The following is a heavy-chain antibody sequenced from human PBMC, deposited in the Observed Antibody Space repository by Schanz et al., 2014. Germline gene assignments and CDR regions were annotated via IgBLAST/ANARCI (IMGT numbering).Heavy chain of an antibody. Sequence: QGQLVESGGGVVQPGKSLRLSCATSGFIFRSFGIHWVRQAPGKGLEWVAVIWSDGTNEYYADSVKGRFTISGDSSKYTVYLQMNSLRADDTAVYYCARELPGVVAFDLWGQGTMVTVSS. CDR1: GFIFRSFG. CDR3: ARELPGVVAFDL. J-gene: IGHJ3*01. CDR2: IWSDGTNE. D-gene: IGHD7-27*01. V-gene: IGHV3-33*01.